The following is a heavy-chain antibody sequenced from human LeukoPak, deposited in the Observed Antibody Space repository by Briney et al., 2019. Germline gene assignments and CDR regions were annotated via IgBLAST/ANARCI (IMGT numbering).Heavy chain of an antibody. J-gene: IGHJ3*02. Sequence: GGSLRLSCAASGFTFSSYAMHWVRQAPGKGLEWVAVISYDGSNKYYADSVKGRFTISRDNSKNTLYLQMNSLRAEDTALYYCAKDTGSSGYDAFDIWGQGTMVTVSS. V-gene: IGHV3-30*04. D-gene: IGHD3-22*01. CDR2: ISYDGSNK. CDR1: GFTFSSYA. CDR3: AKDTGSSGYDAFDI.